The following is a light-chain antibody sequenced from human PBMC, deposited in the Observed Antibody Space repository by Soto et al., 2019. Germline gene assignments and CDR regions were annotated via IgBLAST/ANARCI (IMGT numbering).Light chain of an antibody. V-gene: IGKV3D-15*01. CDR3: QQYNNWPPIT. CDR1: QRISGY. Sequence: LTQSTATLSLSTVQRATLSCRASQRISGYLAWYQQKPGQAPRLLIYDASNRATGIPVRFSGSGSGTEFTLTISSLQSEDFAVYYCQQYNNWPPITFGQGTRLEIK. CDR2: DAS. J-gene: IGKJ5*01.